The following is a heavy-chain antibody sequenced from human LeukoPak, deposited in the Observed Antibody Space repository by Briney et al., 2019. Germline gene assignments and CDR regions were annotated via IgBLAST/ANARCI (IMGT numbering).Heavy chain of an antibody. Sequence: GGSLRLSCAGSGFLFSSFALHWVRQAPDKGMEWVALISYDGSNKYYADSVKGRFTVSRDNSKNTVYLQMDSLRTEDTAVYYCARGLDYDILTFWGQGTLVTVSS. CDR3: ARGLDYDILTF. V-gene: IGHV3-30-3*01. J-gene: IGHJ4*02. D-gene: IGHD3-9*01. CDR1: GFLFSSFA. CDR2: ISYDGSNK.